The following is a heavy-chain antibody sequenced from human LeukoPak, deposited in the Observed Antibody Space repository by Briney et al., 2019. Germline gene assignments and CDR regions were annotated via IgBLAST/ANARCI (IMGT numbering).Heavy chain of an antibody. Sequence: PSETLSLTCAVSGGSISSYYWSWIRQPAGKGLEWIGRIYTRGSTNYNPSLKSRVTMSVDTSKNQFSLKLSSVTAADTAVYYCAREGIAADSYYFDYWGQGTLVTVSS. CDR1: GGSISSYY. V-gene: IGHV4-4*07. CDR3: AREGIAADSYYFDY. J-gene: IGHJ4*02. D-gene: IGHD6-13*01. CDR2: IYTRGST.